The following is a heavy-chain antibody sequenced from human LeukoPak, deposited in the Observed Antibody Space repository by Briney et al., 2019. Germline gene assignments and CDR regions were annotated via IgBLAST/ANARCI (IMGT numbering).Heavy chain of an antibody. V-gene: IGHV3-23*01. CDR1: GFTFSSYA. D-gene: IGHD5-18*01. Sequence: GGSLRLSCAASGFTFSSYAMSWVRQAPGKGLEWVSAISGGGDSTYYAGSLKGRFTVSRENSKNTLYLQMNRLSAEDTAVYHCAKDQGRGYSYIYSDYWGQGTLVTVS. CDR2: ISGGGDST. CDR3: AKDQGRGYSYIYSDY. J-gene: IGHJ4*02.